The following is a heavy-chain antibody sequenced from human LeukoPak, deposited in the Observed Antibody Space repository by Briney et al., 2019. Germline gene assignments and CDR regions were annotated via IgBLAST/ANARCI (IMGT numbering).Heavy chain of an antibody. J-gene: IGHJ4*02. V-gene: IGHV1-2*02. D-gene: IGHD3-10*01. CDR2: INPNSGGT. Sequence: GASVKVSCKASGYTFTGYYMHWVRQAPGQGLEWMGWINPNSGGTNYAQKFQGRVTMTRDTSISTAYMELSRLRSDDTAVYYCARGGLGRGSGSYYAGYYWGQGTLVTVSS. CDR1: GYTFTGYY. CDR3: ARGGLGRGSGSYYAGYY.